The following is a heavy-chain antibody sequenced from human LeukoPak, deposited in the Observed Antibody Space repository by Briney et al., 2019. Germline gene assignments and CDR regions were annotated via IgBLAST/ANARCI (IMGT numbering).Heavy chain of an antibody. V-gene: IGHV1-46*01. CDR2: INPDGGST. Sequence: ASVKVSCKASGYSFTSYYMHWVRQAPGQGLEWMGIINPDGGSTSYAQKFQGRVTMTRDTSTSTVYMELSSLRSEDTAVYYCANSIAARIYFDYWGQGTLVTVSS. J-gene: IGHJ4*02. CDR3: ANSIAARIYFDY. CDR1: GYSFTSYY. D-gene: IGHD6-6*01.